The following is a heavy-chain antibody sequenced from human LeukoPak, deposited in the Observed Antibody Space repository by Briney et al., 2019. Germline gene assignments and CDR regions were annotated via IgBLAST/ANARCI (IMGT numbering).Heavy chain of an antibody. D-gene: IGHD2/OR15-2a*01. Sequence: GRSLRLSCAASGFTFSSYAMHWVRQAPGKGLEWVAVISYDGSNKYYADSVKGRFTISRDNSKNTLYLQMNSLRAEDTAVYYCARDSTLMTAGNFDYWGQGTLVTVSS. V-gene: IGHV3-30*04. CDR3: ARDSTLMTAGNFDY. CDR2: ISYDGSNK. J-gene: IGHJ4*02. CDR1: GFTFSSYA.